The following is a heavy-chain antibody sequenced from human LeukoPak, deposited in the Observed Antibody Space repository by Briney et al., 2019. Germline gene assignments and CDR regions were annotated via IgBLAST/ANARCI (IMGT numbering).Heavy chain of an antibody. CDR3: ARDSTTASFDY. Sequence: GGSLRLSCAASGFTVTNNYISWVRQAPGKGLEWVSIIYIVGGTYYADSVKGRFTISRNNSKNTLHLQMNSLRAEDTAVYYCARDSTTASFDYWGQVTLVTVS. D-gene: IGHD4-17*01. CDR2: IYIVGGT. J-gene: IGHJ4*02. V-gene: IGHV3-66*01. CDR1: GFTVTNNY.